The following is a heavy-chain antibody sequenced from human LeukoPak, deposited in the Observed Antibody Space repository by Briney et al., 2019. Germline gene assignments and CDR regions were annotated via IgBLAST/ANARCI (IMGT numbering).Heavy chain of an antibody. D-gene: IGHD3-9*01. CDR1: GFTFSSYW. Sequence: PGGSLRLSCAAPGFTFSSYWMSWVRQAPGKGLEWVANIKQEGSEKYYVDAVKGRFTISRDNAKNSLYLQMNSRRAEDTAVYYCARCYYDILTGYSDFDYWGQGTLVTVSS. CDR3: ARCYYDILTGYSDFDY. V-gene: IGHV3-7*03. J-gene: IGHJ4*02. CDR2: IKQEGSEK.